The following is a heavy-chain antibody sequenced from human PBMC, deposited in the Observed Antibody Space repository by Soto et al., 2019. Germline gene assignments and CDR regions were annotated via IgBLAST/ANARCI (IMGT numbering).Heavy chain of an antibody. J-gene: IGHJ3*02. CDR1: GGSISSSSYY. D-gene: IGHD2-15*01. Sequence: QLQLQESGPGLVKPSETLSLTCTVSGGSISSSSYYWGWIRQPPGKGLEWIGSIYYSGSTYYNPSLKSRVTISVDTSKNQFSLKLSSVTAADTAVYYCARQRGVYCSGGSCYSGDAFDIWGQGTMVTVSS. V-gene: IGHV4-39*01. CDR2: IYYSGST. CDR3: ARQRGVYCSGGSCYSGDAFDI.